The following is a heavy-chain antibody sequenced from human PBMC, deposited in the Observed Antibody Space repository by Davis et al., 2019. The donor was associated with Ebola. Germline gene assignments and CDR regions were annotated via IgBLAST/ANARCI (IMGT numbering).Heavy chain of an antibody. V-gene: IGHV1-3*01. CDR2: INAGNGNT. CDR3: ARYGRYCTGGICYSGGMDV. D-gene: IGHD2-15*01. Sequence: AASVKVSCKASGYIFTTYAMHWVRQAPGQRLEWMGWINAGNGNTKYSQKFQGRVTITVDTSTSTAYMDLRSLSSDDTALYYCARYGRYCTGGICYSGGMDVWGQGTTVTVSS. CDR1: GYIFTTYA. J-gene: IGHJ6*02.